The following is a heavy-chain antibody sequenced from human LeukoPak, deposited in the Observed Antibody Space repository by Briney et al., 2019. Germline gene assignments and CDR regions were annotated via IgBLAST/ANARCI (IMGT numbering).Heavy chain of an antibody. Sequence: SETLSLTCTVSGGSISSYYWSWIRQPAGKGLEWIGRIYTSGSTNYNPSLKSRVTMSVDTSKNQFSLKLDSVTAADTAVYYCARGRIARLTYVFDIWGQGTMVTVAS. V-gene: IGHV4-4*07. J-gene: IGHJ3*02. CDR3: ARGRIARLTYVFDI. CDR2: IYTSGST. D-gene: IGHD2-15*01. CDR1: GGSISSYY.